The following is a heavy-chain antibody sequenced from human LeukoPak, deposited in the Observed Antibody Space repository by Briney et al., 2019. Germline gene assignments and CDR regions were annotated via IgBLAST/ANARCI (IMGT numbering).Heavy chain of an antibody. V-gene: IGHV3-7*01. D-gene: IGHD6-6*01. CDR3: VRAWGSPSADH. CDR2: IKQDGSEK. CDR1: GFTFSNSW. Sequence: PGGSLRLSCAASGFTFSNSWMSWVRQAPGKGLEWVANIKQDGSEKYYVDSVEGRFTISRDNAKDSLSLQMNSLRGEDTAVYYCVRAWGSPSADHWGQGTLVTVSS. J-gene: IGHJ4*02.